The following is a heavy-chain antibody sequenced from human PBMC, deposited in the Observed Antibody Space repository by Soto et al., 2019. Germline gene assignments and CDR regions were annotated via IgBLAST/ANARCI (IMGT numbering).Heavy chain of an antibody. CDR1: RYTFTSYY. D-gene: IGHD3-3*01. J-gene: IGHJ4*02. CDR3: AKAKFDFWSGYWSPSLDF. Sequence: ASVKVSCKASRYTFTSYYIHWVRQAPGQGLEWMGWINPNNGYTKYTQKFQGRVTVTRDTSITTAYLELTRLQSDDTAVYYCAKAKFDFWSGYWSPSLDFWGQGTMVTVSS. V-gene: IGHV1-2*02. CDR2: INPNNGYT.